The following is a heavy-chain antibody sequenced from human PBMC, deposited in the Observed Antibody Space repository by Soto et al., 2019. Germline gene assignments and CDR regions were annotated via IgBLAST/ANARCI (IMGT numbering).Heavy chain of an antibody. V-gene: IGHV4-4*02. CDR3: ARWSFVTHYYYYHMDV. Sequence: SETLSLTCAVSSDSISRSHWLTWVRQSPGKGLEWLGDIYYSGSVYYNPSLRSRISISMDKSNNQFSLNLSSVTAADTAVYYCARWSFVTHYYYYHMDVWGKGTTVTVSS. J-gene: IGHJ6*03. CDR1: SDSISRSHW. CDR2: IYYSGSV. D-gene: IGHD2-21*02.